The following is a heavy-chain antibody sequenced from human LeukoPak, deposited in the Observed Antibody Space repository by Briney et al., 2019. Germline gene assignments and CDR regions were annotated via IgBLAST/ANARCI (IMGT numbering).Heavy chain of an antibody. J-gene: IGHJ4*02. CDR3: ASSRSGYYPFDY. Sequence: SETLSLTCTVSGGSISSYYWSWIRQPPGKGLEWIGYIYYSGSTNYNPSLKSRVTISVDTSKNQFSLKLSSVTAADTAVYYCASSRSGYYPFDYWGQGTLVTVSS. V-gene: IGHV4-59*08. CDR1: GGSISSYY. CDR2: IYYSGST. D-gene: IGHD3-22*01.